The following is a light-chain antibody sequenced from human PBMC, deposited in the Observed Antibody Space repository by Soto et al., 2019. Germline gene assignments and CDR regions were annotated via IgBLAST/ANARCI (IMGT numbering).Light chain of an antibody. J-gene: IGKJ1*01. CDR1: QSVSSN. CDR3: QQYNNWPWT. CDR2: GAS. Sequence: EVVITQSPSTLSVSPGERATLSCRASQSVSSNLAWYQRKPGQAPSLLIYGASTRATGIPARFSGSGSGTEFTLTISSLQSEDFAVYYCQQYNNWPWTFGQGTKVDIK. V-gene: IGKV3-15*01.